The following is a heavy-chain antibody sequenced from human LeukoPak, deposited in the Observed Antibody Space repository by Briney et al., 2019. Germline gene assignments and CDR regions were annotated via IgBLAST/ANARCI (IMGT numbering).Heavy chain of an antibody. CDR2: INHSGST. J-gene: IGHJ5*02. CDR3: ARDGRVTGANWFYP. Sequence: SETLSLTCAVSDGSFSGYSWSWVRQPPGKGLEWIGEINHSGSTNYNPSLKSRVTISLDTSKNQFSLKLSSVTGEQKTVYSCARDGRVTGANWFYPWGQGALVTVSS. V-gene: IGHV4-34*01. D-gene: IGHD1-20*01. CDR1: DGSFSGYS.